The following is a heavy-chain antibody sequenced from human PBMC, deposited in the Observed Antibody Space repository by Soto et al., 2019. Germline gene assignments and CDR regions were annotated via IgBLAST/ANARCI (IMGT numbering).Heavy chain of an antibody. J-gene: IGHJ6*02. CDR1: GGRFSSYA. Sequence: ASVKPSCKACGGRFSSYAISWVRQAPGQGLEWMGWINPNSGGTNYAQKFQGWVTMARDTSISTAYMELSRLRSDDTAVYYCARSPYYYYGMDVWGQGTTVTVSS. V-gene: IGHV1-2*04. CDR2: INPNSGGT. CDR3: ARSPYYYYGMDV.